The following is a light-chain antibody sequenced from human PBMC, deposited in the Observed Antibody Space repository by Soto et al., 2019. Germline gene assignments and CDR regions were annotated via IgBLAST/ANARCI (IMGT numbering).Light chain of an antibody. CDR1: QSISSW. J-gene: IGKJ1*01. CDR3: QQYNNYWT. CDR2: DAY. V-gene: IGKV1-5*01. Sequence: DIQMTHFLSILSPRVGERVATPRRASQSISSWLAWYQQKPGKAPKLLIYDAYSLESGVPSRFSGSGSATEFTLTISSLKPDDFASSYCQQYNNYWTFGKGPKVDIK.